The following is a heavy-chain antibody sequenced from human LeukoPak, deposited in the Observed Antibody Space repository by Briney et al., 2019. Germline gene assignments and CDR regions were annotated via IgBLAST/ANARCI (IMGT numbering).Heavy chain of an antibody. CDR1: GFTFSNAW. J-gene: IGHJ4*02. Sequence: GGSLRLSCAASGFTFSNAWMSWVRQAPGKGLEWVSSLSGSGDTTYYADSVKGRFTISRDNSNNTLYLQMNSLRAEDTALYYCAKDRSLTLPTFERSGYYYYWGQGTLVTVSS. V-gene: IGHV3-23*01. CDR2: LSGSGDTT. CDR3: AKDRSLTLPTFERSGYYYY. D-gene: IGHD3-22*01.